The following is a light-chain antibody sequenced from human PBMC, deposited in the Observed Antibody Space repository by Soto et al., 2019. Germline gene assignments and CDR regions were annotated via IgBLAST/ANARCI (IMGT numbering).Light chain of an antibody. CDR1: SSNIGRNF. CDR3: ATWDASLRAWV. Sequence: QSVLPQPPSASGTPGQRVTISCSGSSSNIGRNFVYWYQQLPGTAPKLLIYKNNQRPSGVPDRFSGSKSGPSASLAISGLRSEDEADYYCATWDASLRAWVFGGGTNVTVL. V-gene: IGLV1-47*01. J-gene: IGLJ3*02. CDR2: KNN.